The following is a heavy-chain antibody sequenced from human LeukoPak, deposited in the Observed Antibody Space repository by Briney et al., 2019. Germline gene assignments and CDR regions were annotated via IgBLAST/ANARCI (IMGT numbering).Heavy chain of an antibody. D-gene: IGHD2-2*02. CDR1: GGSFSGYY. V-gene: IGHV4-34*01. Sequence: SETLSLTCAVYGGSFSGYYWSWIRQPPGKGLEWIGEINHSGSTNYNPSLKSRVTISVDTSKNQVSLKLDSVTAADTAVYYCARGGAYCSTTSCYNNWFDPWGQGTLVTVSS. J-gene: IGHJ5*02. CDR3: ARGGAYCSTTSCYNNWFDP. CDR2: INHSGST.